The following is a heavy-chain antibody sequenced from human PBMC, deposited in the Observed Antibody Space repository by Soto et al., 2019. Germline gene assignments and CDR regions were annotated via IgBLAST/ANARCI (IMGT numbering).Heavy chain of an antibody. CDR1: GYTFTSYH. J-gene: IGHJ4*02. Sequence: QFQLVQSGAEVKKPGASVKVSCKTSGYTFTSYHISRVRQSPGQGLEWMGWISAYNTNTNYAQKFQGRVTMTTDTTPSTGYMELRRLRSDDTAVYYCARETPPTDYWGQGTLVTVSS. V-gene: IGHV1-18*01. CDR2: ISAYNTNT. CDR3: ARETPPTDY.